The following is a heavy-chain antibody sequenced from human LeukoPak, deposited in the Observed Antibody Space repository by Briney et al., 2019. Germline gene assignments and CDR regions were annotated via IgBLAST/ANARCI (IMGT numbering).Heavy chain of an antibody. D-gene: IGHD3-22*01. CDR3: AKDLDYYDSSGCPSD. CDR2: ISWNSGSI. V-gene: IGHV3-9*01. J-gene: IGHJ4*02. Sequence: GGSLRLSCAASGFTFDDYAMHWVRQAPGKGLEWVSGISWNSGSIGYADSVKGRFTISRDNAKNSLYLQMNSLRAEDTALYYCAKDLDYYDSSGCPSDWGQGTLVTVSS. CDR1: GFTFDDYA.